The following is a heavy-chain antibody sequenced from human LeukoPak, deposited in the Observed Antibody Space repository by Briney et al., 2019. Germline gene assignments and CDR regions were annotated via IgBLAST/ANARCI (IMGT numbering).Heavy chain of an antibody. CDR3: AKDHRFGEFFDY. CDR2: ISGSGGST. V-gene: IGHV3-23*01. CDR1: GFTFSSYA. Sequence: PGGSLRLSCAASGFTFSSYAMSWVRQAPGKGLEWASAISGSGGSTYYADSVKGRFTISRDNSKNTLYLQMNSLRAEDTAVYYCAKDHRFGEFFDYWGQGTLVTVSS. D-gene: IGHD3-10*01. J-gene: IGHJ4*02.